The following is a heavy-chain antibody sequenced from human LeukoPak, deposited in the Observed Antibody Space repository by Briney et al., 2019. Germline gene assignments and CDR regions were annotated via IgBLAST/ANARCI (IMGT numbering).Heavy chain of an antibody. Sequence: SQTLSLTCTVSGGSISSGYNYWSWIRQPDGKGLEWIGRIYTSGTTNYNSSLKSRVTISQDTSNNQFSLKLRSVTAADTAVYYCAKSGCSSSSCPGFLWGQGTLVTVSS. J-gene: IGHJ4*02. CDR2: IYTSGTT. CDR3: AKSGCSSSSCPGFL. V-gene: IGHV4-61*02. D-gene: IGHD2-2*01. CDR1: GGSISSGYNY.